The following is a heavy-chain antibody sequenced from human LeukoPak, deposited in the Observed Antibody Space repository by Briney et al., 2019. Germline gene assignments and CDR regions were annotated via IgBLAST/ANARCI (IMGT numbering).Heavy chain of an antibody. D-gene: IGHD1-26*01. CDR3: ATYSGSYNGVDY. J-gene: IGHJ4*02. CDR1: GGSISSSSYY. V-gene: IGHV4-39*07. Sequence: SETLSLTCTVSGGSISSSSYYWGWIRQPPGKGLGWIGSIYYSGSTYYNPSLKSRVTISVDTSKNQFSLKLSSVTAADTAVYYCATYSGSYNGVDYWGQGTLVTVSS. CDR2: IYYSGST.